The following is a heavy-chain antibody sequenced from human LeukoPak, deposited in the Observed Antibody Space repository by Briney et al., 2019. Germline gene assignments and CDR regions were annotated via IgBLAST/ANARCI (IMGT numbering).Heavy chain of an antibody. CDR1: GGSISNFY. J-gene: IGHJ6*02. CDR3: SRASGYGLDV. CDR2: MAYSGST. Sequence: PSETLSLTCTVSGGSISNFYCNWIRQPPGKGLERIGYMAYSGSTNSNPSLKSRVTMSSDRAKKQFSLKLNSVTAADTAVYYCSRASGYGLDVWGQGTTVTVSS. V-gene: IGHV4-59*01. D-gene: IGHD7-27*01.